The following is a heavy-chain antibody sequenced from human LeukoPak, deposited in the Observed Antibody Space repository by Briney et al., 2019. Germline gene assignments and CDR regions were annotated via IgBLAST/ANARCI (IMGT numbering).Heavy chain of an antibody. V-gene: IGHV1-18*01. J-gene: IGHJ1*01. Sequence: ASVKVSCKASGYTFTSYGISWVRQAPGQGLEWMGWISAYNGNTNYAQNLQGRVTMTTDTSTSTACMALRSLRSGDTAAYYCARDTLEYCSSTSCSVIQHWGQGTLVTVSS. CDR2: ISAYNGNT. CDR3: ARDTLEYCSSTSCSVIQH. D-gene: IGHD2-2*01. CDR1: GYTFTSYG.